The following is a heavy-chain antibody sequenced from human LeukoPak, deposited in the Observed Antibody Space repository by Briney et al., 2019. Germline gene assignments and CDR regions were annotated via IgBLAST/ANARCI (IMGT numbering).Heavy chain of an antibody. J-gene: IGHJ5*02. Sequence: SETLSLTCAVYGGSFSGYYWSWIRQPPGKGLEWIGEINHSGSTNYNPSLKSRVTISVDTSKNQFSLKLSSVTAADMAVYYCARLYYYDSSGTHHWFDPWGQGTLVTVSS. CDR2: INHSGST. CDR1: GGSFSGYY. V-gene: IGHV4-34*01. CDR3: ARLYYYDSSGTHHWFDP. D-gene: IGHD3-22*01.